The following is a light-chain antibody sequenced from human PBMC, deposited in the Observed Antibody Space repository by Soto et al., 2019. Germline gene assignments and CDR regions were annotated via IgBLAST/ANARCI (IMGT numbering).Light chain of an antibody. V-gene: IGKV1-39*01. Sequence: DIQMTQSPSSLSASLGDRVTITCRASQTICTYLNWYQQKPGKAPKLLIYAASTLQSGVPSRFSGSGSGTDFTLTISCLQSEDFATYYCQQYYSYPITFGQGTRLEIK. CDR2: AAS. J-gene: IGKJ5*01. CDR3: QQYYSYPIT. CDR1: QTICTY.